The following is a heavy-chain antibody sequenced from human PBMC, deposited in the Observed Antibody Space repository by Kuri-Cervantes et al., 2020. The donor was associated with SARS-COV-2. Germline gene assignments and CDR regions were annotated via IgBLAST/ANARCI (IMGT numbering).Heavy chain of an antibody. J-gene: IGHJ4*02. D-gene: IGHD4-17*01. V-gene: IGHV1-69*06. Sequence: SVKVSCKASGGTFSSYAISWVRQAPGQGLEWMGRIIPIFGTANYAQRFQGRVTITADKSTSTAYMELSSLRSEDTAVYYCARTSGATVTTHFDYWGQGTLVTVSS. CDR3: ARTSGATVTTHFDY. CDR1: GGTFSSYA. CDR2: IIPIFGTA.